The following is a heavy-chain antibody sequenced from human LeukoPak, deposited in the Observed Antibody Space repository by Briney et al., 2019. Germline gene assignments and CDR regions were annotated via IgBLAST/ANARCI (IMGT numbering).Heavy chain of an antibody. Sequence: SETLSLTCAVYGGSFSGYYWSWIRQPPGKGLEWIGEINHSGSTNYNPSLTSRVTISVDTSKNQFSLKLSSVTAADTAVYYCARTRPEGYYYGMDVWGQGTTVTVSS. CDR2: INHSGST. V-gene: IGHV4-34*01. J-gene: IGHJ6*02. CDR1: GGSFSGYY. CDR3: ARTRPEGYYYGMDV.